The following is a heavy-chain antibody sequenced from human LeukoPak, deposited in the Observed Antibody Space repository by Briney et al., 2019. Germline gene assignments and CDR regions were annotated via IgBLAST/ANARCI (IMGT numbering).Heavy chain of an antibody. Sequence: GESLRLSCAASGFTFSSYAMYWVRQAPGKGLVWVSRVQSDGTGSMYADSVKGRFTISRDNAKNTLYLQMNSLTAEDTAVYFCARAQLGDPTDYWGQGTQVTVSS. D-gene: IGHD1-26*01. CDR3: ARAQLGDPTDY. CDR1: GFTFSSYA. CDR2: VQSDGTGS. J-gene: IGHJ4*02. V-gene: IGHV3-74*03.